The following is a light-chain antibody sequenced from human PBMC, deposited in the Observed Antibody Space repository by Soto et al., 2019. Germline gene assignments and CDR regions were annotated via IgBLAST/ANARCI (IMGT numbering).Light chain of an antibody. Sequence: EIVLTQSPGTLSSSVVDRVTLSCRASQSVSSSYLAWYQQKPGQAPRLLIYGASSRATGIPDRFSGSGSGTEFTLTISSLEPEDFAVYYCQQRDIWPWTFGQGTKVDIK. J-gene: IGKJ1*01. CDR3: QQRDIWPWT. CDR2: GAS. V-gene: IGKV3D-20*02. CDR1: QSVSSSY.